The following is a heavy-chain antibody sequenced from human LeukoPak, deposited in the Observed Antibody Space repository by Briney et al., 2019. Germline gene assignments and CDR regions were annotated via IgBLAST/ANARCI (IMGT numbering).Heavy chain of an antibody. CDR2: ISYSGFT. J-gene: IGHJ4*02. D-gene: IGHD3-10*01. V-gene: IGHV4-39*01. CDR1: GGSISSSSFS. Sequence: PSETLSLTCTVSGGSISSSSFSWGWIRQPPGKGLEWIGSISYSGFTYNNPSLKSQVTISVDTSKNQFSLQLNSVTAADTAVYYCARHWPTGRRLDYWGQGTLVTVSS. CDR3: ARHWPTGRRLDY.